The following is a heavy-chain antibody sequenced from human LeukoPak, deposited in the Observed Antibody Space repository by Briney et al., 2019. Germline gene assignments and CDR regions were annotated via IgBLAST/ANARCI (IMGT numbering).Heavy chain of an antibody. Sequence: SETLSLTCTVSGVSISSSSYYWGWTRQPPGKGLEWIGSIYYSGSTYYNPSLKSRVTISVDTSKNQFSLKLSSVTAADTAVYYCARQQLVRGIDYWGQGTLVTVSS. D-gene: IGHD6-13*01. J-gene: IGHJ4*02. CDR3: ARQQLVRGIDY. CDR2: IYYSGST. V-gene: IGHV4-39*01. CDR1: GVSISSSSYY.